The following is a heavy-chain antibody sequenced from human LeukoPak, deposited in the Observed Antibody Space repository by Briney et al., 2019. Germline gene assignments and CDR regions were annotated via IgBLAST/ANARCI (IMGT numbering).Heavy chain of an antibody. CDR3: ARDVGIAAAGDWFDP. CDR1: GYTFTGYY. CDR2: INPNRGGT. J-gene: IGHJ5*02. D-gene: IGHD6-13*01. V-gene: IGHV1-2*02. Sequence: ASVKVSCKASGYTFTGYYMHWVRQAPGQGLEWMGWINPNRGGTNYAQKFQGRATMTRDTSIRTAYMELSRLRSDDTAVYHCARDVGIAAAGDWFDPWGQGTLVTVSS.